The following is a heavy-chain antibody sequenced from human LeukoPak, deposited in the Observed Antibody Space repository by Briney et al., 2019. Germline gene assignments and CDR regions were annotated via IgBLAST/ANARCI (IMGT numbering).Heavy chain of an antibody. CDR1: GGTFSSYA. D-gene: IGHD5-24*01. CDR2: IIPIFGTA. V-gene: IGHV1-69*13. Sequence: SVKVSCKASGGTFSSYAISWVRQAPGQGLEWMGGIIPIFGTANYAQKFQGRVTITADESTSTAYMELSSLRSEDTAVHYCARDGGDGYNEVYFDYWGQGTLVTVSS. J-gene: IGHJ4*02. CDR3: ARDGGDGYNEVYFDY.